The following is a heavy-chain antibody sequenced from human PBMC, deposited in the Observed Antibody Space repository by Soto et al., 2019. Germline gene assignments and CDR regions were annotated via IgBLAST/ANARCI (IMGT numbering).Heavy chain of an antibody. J-gene: IGHJ4*02. CDR3: ARDMGVRCSDY. V-gene: IGHV3-7*01. CDR2: IKQDGSEK. CDR1: GFTFSSYW. Sequence: PGGSLRLSCAASGFTFSSYWMSWVRQAPGKGLEWVANIKQDGSEKYYVDSVKGRFTISRDNAKNSLYLQMNSLRSEDTAVYYCARDMGVRCSDYWGQGTLVTVSS. D-gene: IGHD3-16*01.